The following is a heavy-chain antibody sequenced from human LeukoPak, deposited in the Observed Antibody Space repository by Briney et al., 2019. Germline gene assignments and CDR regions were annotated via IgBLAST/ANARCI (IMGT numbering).Heavy chain of an antibody. Sequence: GESLKISCKGSRYSFTSYWIGWVRQMSGKGLEWMAIIYPGNSDTKYSPSFQGRVTISADTSTSTAYLQWGSLKASDTAMYYCTRVSYGKGDYWGQGTLVTVSS. CDR1: RYSFTSYW. CDR2: IYPGNSDT. CDR3: TRVSYGKGDY. V-gene: IGHV5-51*01. J-gene: IGHJ4*02. D-gene: IGHD1-26*01.